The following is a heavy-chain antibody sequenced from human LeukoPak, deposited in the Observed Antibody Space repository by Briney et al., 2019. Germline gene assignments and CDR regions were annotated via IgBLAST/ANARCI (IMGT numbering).Heavy chain of an antibody. Sequence: SEALSLTCTVSGGSISDNYWSWIRQPPGKGLEWLSYIFYSGATKYNPSLKSRVTTSFNTSRKQFSLRLSSVTAADTAVYYCARNNNFVGTTNNDAFDIWGQGTMVTVS. J-gene: IGHJ3*02. CDR2: IFYSGAT. V-gene: IGHV4-59*01. D-gene: IGHD1-26*01. CDR1: GGSISDNY. CDR3: ARNNNFVGTTNNDAFDI.